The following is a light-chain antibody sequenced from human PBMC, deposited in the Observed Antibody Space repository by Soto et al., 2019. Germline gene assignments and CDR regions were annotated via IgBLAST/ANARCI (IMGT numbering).Light chain of an antibody. Sequence: DIVMTQSPDSLAVSLGERSTINCKSSQSVKNYLAWYQQKPGQPPKLLIYWASTRESGFPDRFSGSGSGTDFTLTISSLKAEDVAVYYWQQYYTTPFTCGPGTQVDI. J-gene: IGKJ3*01. CDR2: WAS. V-gene: IGKV4-1*01. CDR1: QSVKNY. CDR3: QQYYTTPFT.